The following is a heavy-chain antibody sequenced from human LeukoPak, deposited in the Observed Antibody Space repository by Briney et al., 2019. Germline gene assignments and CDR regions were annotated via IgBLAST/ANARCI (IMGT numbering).Heavy chain of an antibody. Sequence: ASVKVSCKASGYTFTSYGISWVRQAPGQGLEWMGWISAYNGNTNYAQKLQGRVTMTTDTSTSTAYMELRSLRSDDTAVYYCARDLSGRYCSGGSCYPPGAFDIWGQGTMVTVSS. CDR2: ISAYNGNT. V-gene: IGHV1-18*01. CDR1: GYTFTSYG. CDR3: ARDLSGRYCSGGSCYPPGAFDI. J-gene: IGHJ3*02. D-gene: IGHD2-15*01.